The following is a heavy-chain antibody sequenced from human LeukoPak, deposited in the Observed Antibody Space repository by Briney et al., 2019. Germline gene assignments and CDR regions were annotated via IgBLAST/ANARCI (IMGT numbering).Heavy chain of an antibody. CDR3: ARESIAARPQDY. CDR1: GGSISSYY. J-gene: IGHJ4*02. Sequence: SETLSLTCTVSGGSISSYYWTWIRQPAGKGLEWIGRIYTSGSTNYNPSLKSRVTMSVDTSKNQFSLKLSSVTAADTAVYYCARESIAARPQDYWGQGTLVTVSS. CDR2: IYTSGST. D-gene: IGHD6-6*01. V-gene: IGHV4-4*07.